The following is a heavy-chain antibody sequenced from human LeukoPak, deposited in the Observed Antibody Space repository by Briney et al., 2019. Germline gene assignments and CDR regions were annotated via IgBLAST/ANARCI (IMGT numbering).Heavy chain of an antibody. V-gene: IGHV3-7*01. D-gene: IGHD4-17*01. CDR3: ASRYYGDYVDY. Sequence: SGGSLRLSCAASGFTFSSYWMSWVRQAPGKGLEWVANIKQDGSEKYYVDSVKGRFTISRDNAKNPLYLQMNSLRAEDTAVYYCASRYYGDYVDYWGQGTLVTVSS. CDR1: GFTFSSYW. CDR2: IKQDGSEK. J-gene: IGHJ4*02.